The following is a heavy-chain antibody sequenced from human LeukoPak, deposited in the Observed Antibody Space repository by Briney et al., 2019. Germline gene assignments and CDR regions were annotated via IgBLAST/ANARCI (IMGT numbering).Heavy chain of an antibody. J-gene: IGHJ3*01. D-gene: IGHD5-12*01. CDR3: ARQVATKGEWAFDV. CDR2: IRHDGHT. V-gene: IGHV4-38-2*02. CDR1: GRSISPWY. Sequence: SETLSLTCTVSGRSISPWYWAWIRQPPGKGLEWIASIRHDGHTYYNASLKSQVTISIDMSRNQFSLRLNSLTAADTAVYYCARQVATKGEWAFDVWGQGTMVTVSS.